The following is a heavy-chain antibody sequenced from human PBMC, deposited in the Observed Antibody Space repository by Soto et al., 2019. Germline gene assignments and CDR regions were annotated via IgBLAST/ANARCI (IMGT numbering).Heavy chain of an antibody. Sequence: GGSLRLSCAASGVTFSSYAMSWVRQAPGKGLEWVSAISGSGGSTYYADSVKGRFTISRDNSKNTLYLQMDSLRAEDTAVYYCATEVFEWFDAFDIWGQGTMVTVSS. J-gene: IGHJ3*02. D-gene: IGHD3-3*01. CDR3: ATEVFEWFDAFDI. V-gene: IGHV3-23*01. CDR2: ISGSGGST. CDR1: GVTFSSYA.